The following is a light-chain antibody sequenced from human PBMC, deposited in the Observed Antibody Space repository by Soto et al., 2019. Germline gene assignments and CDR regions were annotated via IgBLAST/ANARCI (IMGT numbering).Light chain of an antibody. V-gene: IGLV1-51*01. CDR3: GTWDSSLSAGV. CDR2: DSN. Sequence: QSVLTQPPSVSAAPGQKVTISCSGSSSNIGNNYVSWYQHLPGTAPKLLIYDSNKRPSGIPDRFSGSKSGTSATLGITGLQTGDEADYYCGTWDSSLSAGVFGGGTKATVL. CDR1: SSNIGNNY. J-gene: IGLJ2*01.